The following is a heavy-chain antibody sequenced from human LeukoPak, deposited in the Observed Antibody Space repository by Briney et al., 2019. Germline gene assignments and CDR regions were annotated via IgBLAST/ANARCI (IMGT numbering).Heavy chain of an antibody. Sequence: SQTLSLTCTVSGGSISSGSYYWSWIRQPAGKGLEWIGRIYTSGSTNYNPSLKSRVTISVDTSKNQFSLKLSSVTAADTAVYYCARVGVPAANLHYYYYYYMDVWGKGTTVTISS. V-gene: IGHV4-61*02. CDR2: IYTSGST. J-gene: IGHJ6*03. CDR3: ARVGVPAANLHYYYYYYMDV. CDR1: GGSISSGSYY. D-gene: IGHD2-2*01.